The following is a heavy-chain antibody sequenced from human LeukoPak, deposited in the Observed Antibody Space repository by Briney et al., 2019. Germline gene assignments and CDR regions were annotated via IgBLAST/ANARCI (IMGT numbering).Heavy chain of an antibody. Sequence: GGSLRLSCAASGFTFSSYGMHWVRQAPGKGLEWVAFIRYDGSNKYYADSVKGRFTISRDNSKNTLYLQMNSLRAEDTAVYYCAKDKAPGPERPLVYYYYMDVWGKGTTVTVSS. CDR2: IRYDGSNK. V-gene: IGHV3-30*02. J-gene: IGHJ6*03. D-gene: IGHD1-14*01. CDR3: AKDKAPGPERPLVYYYYMDV. CDR1: GFTFSSYG.